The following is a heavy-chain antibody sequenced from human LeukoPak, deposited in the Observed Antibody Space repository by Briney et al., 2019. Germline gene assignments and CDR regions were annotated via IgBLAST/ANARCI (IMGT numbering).Heavy chain of an antibody. CDR2: ISGSGSGT. Sequence: GGSLRLSCAASGFTFSSYAMSWVRQAPGKGLEWVSGISGSGSGTYYPDSVKGRFTISRDNSKNTLYLQMNSLRAEDTAVYYCAKGGIAAAGTPFYFDCWGQGTLVTVSS. V-gene: IGHV3-23*01. CDR3: AKGGIAAAGTPFYFDC. CDR1: GFTFSSYA. J-gene: IGHJ4*02. D-gene: IGHD6-13*01.